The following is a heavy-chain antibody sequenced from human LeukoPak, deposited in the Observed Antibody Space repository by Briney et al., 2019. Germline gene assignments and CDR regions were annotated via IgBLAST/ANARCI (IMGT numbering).Heavy chain of an antibody. CDR1: GFTFSSNY. CDR2: IYSGGST. V-gene: IGHV3-53*01. Sequence: PGGSLRLSCAASGFTFSSNYMSWVRQAPGKGLEWVSVIYSGGSTYYADSVKGRFTISRDNSKNTLYLQMNSLRGEDTAVYYCASQRIAARRGAFDIWGQGTMVTASS. J-gene: IGHJ3*02. D-gene: IGHD6-6*01. CDR3: ASQRIAARRGAFDI.